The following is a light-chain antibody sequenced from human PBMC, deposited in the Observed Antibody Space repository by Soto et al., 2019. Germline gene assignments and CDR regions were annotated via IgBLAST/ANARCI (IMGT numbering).Light chain of an antibody. V-gene: IGKV3-11*01. CDR3: QQRTLWPRT. J-gene: IGKJ1*01. CDR2: GAS. Sequence: EIVLTQSPATLSLSPGERATLSCRASQSLNGTLAWFQHKPGQPPRLLIYGASNRATGIPARFSASGSGTDFTLTISSLEPEDFAVYYCQQRTLWPRTFGQGTKVEIK. CDR1: QSLNGT.